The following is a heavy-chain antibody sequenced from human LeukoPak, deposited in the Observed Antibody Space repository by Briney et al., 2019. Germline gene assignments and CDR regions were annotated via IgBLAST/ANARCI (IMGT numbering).Heavy chain of an antibody. Sequence: PSQTLSLTCAVSGGSISSGGYSWSWIRQPPGKGLEWIGYIYHSGSTYYNPPLKSRVTISVDRSKNQFSLKLSSVTAADTAVYYCARARDGYKSGAPTNWFDPWGQGTLVTVSS. V-gene: IGHV4-30-2*01. D-gene: IGHD5-24*01. J-gene: IGHJ5*02. CDR3: ARARDGYKSGAPTNWFDP. CDR2: IYHSGST. CDR1: GGSISSGGYS.